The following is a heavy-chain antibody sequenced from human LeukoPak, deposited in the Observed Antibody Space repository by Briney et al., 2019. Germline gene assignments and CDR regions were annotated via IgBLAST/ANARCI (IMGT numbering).Heavy chain of an antibody. CDR1: GFTFDDYA. D-gene: IGHD6-19*01. J-gene: IGHJ4*02. Sequence: GGSLRLSCAASGFTFDDYAMHWVRHAPGRGLEWVSGISWNSGSIGYADSVKGRFTISRDNAKNSLYLQMNSLRAEDTAVYYCARGTYTSGWYSAFDYWGQGTLVTVSS. CDR3: ARGTYTSGWYSAFDY. CDR2: ISWNSGSI. V-gene: IGHV3-9*01.